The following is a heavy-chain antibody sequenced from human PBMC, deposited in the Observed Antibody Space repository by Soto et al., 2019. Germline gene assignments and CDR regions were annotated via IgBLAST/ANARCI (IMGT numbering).Heavy chain of an antibody. CDR1: GFTFSSYG. D-gene: IGHD6-13*01. Sequence: QVQLVESGGGVVQPGRSLRLSCAASGFTFSSYGMHWVRQAPGKGLEWVAVIWYDGSNKYYADSVKGRFTSSRDNSKKTLYLQMNSLRAEDTAVYYCARDRVWQKLGRLDYWGQGTLVTVSS. CDR2: IWYDGSNK. CDR3: ARDRVWQKLGRLDY. V-gene: IGHV3-33*01. J-gene: IGHJ4*02.